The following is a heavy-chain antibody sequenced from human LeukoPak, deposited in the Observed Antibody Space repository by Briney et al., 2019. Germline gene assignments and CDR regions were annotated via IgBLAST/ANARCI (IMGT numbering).Heavy chain of an antibody. J-gene: IGHJ4*02. D-gene: IGHD3-16*02. V-gene: IGHV4-59*01. CDR3: ARGFLYDYVWGSYRDSQYYFDY. CDR1: GGSISSYY. CDR2: IYYSGST. Sequence: SETLSLTCTVSGGSISSYYWSWIRQPPGKGLEWIGYIYYSGSTNYNPSLKSRVTISVDTSKNQFSLKLSSVTAADTAVYYCARGFLYDYVWGSYRDSQYYFDYWGQGTLVTVSS.